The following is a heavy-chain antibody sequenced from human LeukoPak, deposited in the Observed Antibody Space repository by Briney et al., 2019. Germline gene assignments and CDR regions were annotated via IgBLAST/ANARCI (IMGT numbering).Heavy chain of an antibody. Sequence: ASVKVSCKASGYTFTGYYMHWVRQAPGQGLEWMGWINPKSGGTNYAQKFQGRVTMTRDTSISTAYMELSRLRSDDTAVYYCARDGGTPGRVLFDYWGQGTLVTVSS. V-gene: IGHV1-2*02. CDR2: INPKSGGT. CDR1: GYTFTGYY. D-gene: IGHD3-10*01. J-gene: IGHJ4*02. CDR3: ARDGGTPGRVLFDY.